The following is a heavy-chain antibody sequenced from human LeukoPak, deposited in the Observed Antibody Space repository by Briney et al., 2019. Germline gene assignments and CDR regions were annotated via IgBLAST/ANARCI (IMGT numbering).Heavy chain of an antibody. CDR2: IKQDGSEK. Sequence: GGSLRLSCAASGFTFSSYWMSWVRQAPGKGLGWVANIKQDGSEKYYVDSVKGRFTISRDNAKNSMYLQVNSLRAEDTAVYYCARTGRITTFEVVSDFDSWGQGTLVTVSS. V-gene: IGHV3-7*01. D-gene: IGHD3-3*01. CDR1: GFTFSSYW. CDR3: ARTGRITTFEVVSDFDS. J-gene: IGHJ4*02.